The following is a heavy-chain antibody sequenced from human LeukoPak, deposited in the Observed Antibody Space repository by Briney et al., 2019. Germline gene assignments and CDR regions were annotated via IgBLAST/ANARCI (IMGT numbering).Heavy chain of an antibody. CDR1: GGSISSYY. D-gene: IGHD3-22*01. J-gene: IGHJ4*02. CDR3: ARVTSSGYYYVSNYFDY. V-gene: IGHV4-59*01. Sequence: SETLSLTCTVSGGSISSYYWSWIRQPPGKRLEWIGYIYYSGSTNYNPSLKSRVTISVDTSKNQFSLKLSSVTAADTAVYYCARVTSSGYYYVSNYFDYWGQGTLVTVSS. CDR2: IYYSGST.